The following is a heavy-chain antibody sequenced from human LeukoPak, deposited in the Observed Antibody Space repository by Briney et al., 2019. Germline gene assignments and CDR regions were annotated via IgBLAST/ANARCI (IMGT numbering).Heavy chain of an antibody. CDR2: IWDDGSYK. D-gene: IGHD2-15*01. CDR3: GKPTRGSGGSFLIDY. J-gene: IGHJ4*02. Sequence: GGSLRLSCAASGFSFSSYGMHWVRQAPGKGLEWVAVIWDDGSYKYYADSVKGRFTISRDNSKNTLYLQMNSLRAEDTAVYYCGKPTRGSGGSFLIDYWGQGTLVTVSS. V-gene: IGHV3-33*06. CDR1: GFSFSSYG.